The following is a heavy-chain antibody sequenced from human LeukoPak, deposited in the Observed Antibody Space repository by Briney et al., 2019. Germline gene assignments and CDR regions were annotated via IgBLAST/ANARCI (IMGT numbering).Heavy chain of an antibody. D-gene: IGHD5-18*01. V-gene: IGHV3-48*04. CDR3: ARDTYPPQLIDY. CDR1: GFTFSSYA. J-gene: IGHJ4*02. Sequence: GGSLRLSCAASGFTFSSYAMHWVRQAPGKGLEGVSYIIRYSEKIHSADSVKGRFTISRDIAKTSLYLQMNSLRAEDTAVYYCARDTYPPQLIDYWGQGTLVTVSS. CDR2: IIRYSEKI.